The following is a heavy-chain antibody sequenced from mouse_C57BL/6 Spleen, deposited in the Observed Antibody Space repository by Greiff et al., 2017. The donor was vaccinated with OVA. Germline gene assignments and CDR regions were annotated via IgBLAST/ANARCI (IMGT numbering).Heavy chain of an antibody. D-gene: IGHD1-1*01. CDR2: IDPSDSDT. V-gene: IGHV1-52*01. J-gene: IGHJ3*01. Sequence: VQLQQPGAELVRPGSSVKLSCKASGYTFTSYWMHWVKQRPIQGLEWIGNIDPSDSDTHYNQKFKDKATLTVDKSSSTAYMQLSSLTSEDSAVYYCAGVGAWFAYWGQGTLVTVSA. CDR1: GYTFTSYW. CDR3: AGVGAWFAY.